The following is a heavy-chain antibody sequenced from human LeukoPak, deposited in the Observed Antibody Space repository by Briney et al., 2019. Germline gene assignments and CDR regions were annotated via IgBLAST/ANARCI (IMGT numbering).Heavy chain of an antibody. Sequence: GASVKVSCKASGYTFTSYGISLVRQAPGLGLEWMGWISAYNGNTNYAQKLQGRVTMTTDTSTSTAYMELRSLRSDDTAVYYCARDSPIAAAGTARFYCFDPWGQGTLVTVSS. V-gene: IGHV1-18*01. D-gene: IGHD6-13*01. CDR3: ARDSPIAAAGTARFYCFDP. CDR1: GYTFTSYG. J-gene: IGHJ5*02. CDR2: ISAYNGNT.